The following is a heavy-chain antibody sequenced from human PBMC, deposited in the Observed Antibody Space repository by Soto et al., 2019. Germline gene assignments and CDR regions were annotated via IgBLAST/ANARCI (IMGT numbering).Heavy chain of an antibody. CDR3: ARHPYSHWYFDL. CDR1: GGSISSSSYY. Sequence: QLQLQESGPGLVKPSETLSLTCTVSGGSISSSSYYWGWIRQPPGKGLEWIGSIYYSGSTYYNPSLKSRVTISVDTSKNQFSLKLSSVTAADTAVYYCARHPYSHWYFDLWGRGTLVTVSS. CDR2: IYYSGST. V-gene: IGHV4-39*01. J-gene: IGHJ2*01. D-gene: IGHD2-21*01.